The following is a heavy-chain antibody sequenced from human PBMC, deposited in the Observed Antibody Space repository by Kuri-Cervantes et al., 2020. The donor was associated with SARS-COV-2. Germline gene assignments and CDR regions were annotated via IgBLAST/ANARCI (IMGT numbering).Heavy chain of an antibody. V-gene: IGHV3-33*08. CDR1: GFTFSSYG. CDR3: ARDRDRLEDSSGSYP. Sequence: GGSLRLSCAASGFTFSSYGMHWVRQAPGKGLEWVAVIWYDGSNKYYADSVKGRFTISRDNSKNTLYLQMNSLRAEDTAVYYCARDRDRLEDSSGSYPWGRGTLVTVSS. D-gene: IGHD3-22*01. J-gene: IGHJ2*01. CDR2: IWYDGSNK.